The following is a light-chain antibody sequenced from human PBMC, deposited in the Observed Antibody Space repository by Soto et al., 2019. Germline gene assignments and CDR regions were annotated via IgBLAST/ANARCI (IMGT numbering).Light chain of an antibody. CDR3: CSFATTGTWV. Sequence: QSVLAQPASVSGSPGQSITISCTGTNNDLGIYNFVSWYRQYPGKAPQLLIYDVTKWALGVSNRFSGSKSGSTASLTISGLQADDEAEYYCCSFATTGTWVFGGGTKLTVL. V-gene: IGLV2-23*02. CDR2: DVT. CDR1: NNDLGIYNF. J-gene: IGLJ3*02.